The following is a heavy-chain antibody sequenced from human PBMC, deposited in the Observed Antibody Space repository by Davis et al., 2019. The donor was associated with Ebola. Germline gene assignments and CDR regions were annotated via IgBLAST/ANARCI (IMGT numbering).Heavy chain of an antibody. CDR2: IRRKSSGGTT. CDR3: ARWSRTYSAFDI. J-gene: IGHJ3*02. V-gene: IGHV3-49*04. CDR1: GFTFSSYW. D-gene: IGHD1-26*01. Sequence: GESLKISCAASGFTFSSYWMNWVRQAPGKGLEWVGFIRRKSSGGTTEYAASVKGRFAISRDDSKSIAYLQMDSLKTEDTAVYYCARWSRTYSAFDIWGQGTMVTVSS.